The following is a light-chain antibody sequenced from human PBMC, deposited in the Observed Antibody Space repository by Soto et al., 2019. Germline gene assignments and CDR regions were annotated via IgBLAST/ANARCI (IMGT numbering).Light chain of an antibody. CDR1: QRISSGY. CDR3: QQYGYSLYT. Sequence: IVLTQSPGTLSLSPGERATLSCRASQRISSGYLAWYQQKPGQAPRLLIYGASSRATGIPDRFSGSGSGTDFTLTISRLEPEDFALYYCQQYGYSLYTFGQGTKLEIK. J-gene: IGKJ2*01. V-gene: IGKV3-20*01. CDR2: GAS.